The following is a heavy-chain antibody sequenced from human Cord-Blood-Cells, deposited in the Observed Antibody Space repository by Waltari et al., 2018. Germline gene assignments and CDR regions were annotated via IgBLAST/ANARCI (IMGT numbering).Heavy chain of an antibody. V-gene: IGHV1-8*01. J-gene: IGHJ2*01. CDR2: MNPNSGNT. D-gene: IGHD6-13*01. CDR1: GYTFTSYD. CDR3: ARGVSSSWYWYFDL. Sequence: QVQLVQSGAEVKKPGASVKVSCKASGYTFTSYDINWVRQATGQGLEWRGWMNPNSGNTGYAQKFQGRGTMTRNTSISTAYMELSSLRSEDTAVYYCARGVSSSWYWYFDLWGRGTLVTVSS.